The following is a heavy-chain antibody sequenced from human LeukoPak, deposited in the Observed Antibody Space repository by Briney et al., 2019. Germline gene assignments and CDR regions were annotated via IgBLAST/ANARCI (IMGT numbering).Heavy chain of an antibody. CDR3: ARAPIAVAGNDY. CDR1: GFTFSSYS. J-gene: IGHJ4*02. D-gene: IGHD6-19*01. CDR2: INHSGST. V-gene: IGHV4-34*01. Sequence: GSLRLSCAASGFTFSSYSMNWVRQPPGKGLEWIGEINHSGSTNYNPSLKSRVTISVDTSKNQFSLKLSSVTAADTAVYYCARAPIAVAGNDYWGQGTLVTVSS.